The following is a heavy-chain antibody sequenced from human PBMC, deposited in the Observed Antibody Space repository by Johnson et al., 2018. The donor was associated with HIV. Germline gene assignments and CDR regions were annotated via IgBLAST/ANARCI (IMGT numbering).Heavy chain of an antibody. J-gene: IGHJ3*01. V-gene: IGHV3-11*04. CDR3: ARDPLTLTTTLDAFDL. CDR1: GFTFSDYY. Sequence: QVQLVESGGGVVQPGRSLRLSCAASGFTFSDYYMSWIRQAPGKGLEWVSYISTSGSSIYYTASVKGRVTISRDNAKSSLFLQMNSLRAEDTAVYFCARDPLTLTTTLDAFDLWGQGTMVTVSS. D-gene: IGHD4-17*01. CDR2: ISTSGSSI.